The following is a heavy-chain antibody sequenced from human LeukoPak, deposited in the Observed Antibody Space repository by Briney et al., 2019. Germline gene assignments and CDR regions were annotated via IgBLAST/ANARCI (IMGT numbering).Heavy chain of an antibody. CDR2: IFFSGST. J-gene: IGHJ4*02. CDR1: GGSISPYY. V-gene: IGHV4-59*12. CDR3: ARGRSTYQLLLYYFDY. Sequence: SETLSLTCTVSGGSISPYYWSWIRQPPGKGLEWIGYIFFSGSTYYNPSLKSRVTISVDTSKNQFSLKLSSVTAADTAVYYCARGRSTYQLLLYYFDYWGQGTLVTVSS. D-gene: IGHD2-2*01.